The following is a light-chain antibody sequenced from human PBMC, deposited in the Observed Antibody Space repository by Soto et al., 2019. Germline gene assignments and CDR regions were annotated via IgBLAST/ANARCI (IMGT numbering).Light chain of an antibody. CDR2: LGS. CDR1: QSLLHSNGYNY. CDR3: MQSLQAPQLT. J-gene: IGKJ4*01. Sequence: DIVMIQSPLALPVTPGEPASISCRSSQSLLHSNGYNYLDWYLQQPGQSPQLLIFLGSNRASGVTDRFSGSGSGTDFTLKISRGEAWDVGIYYCMQSLQAPQLTFGGGTRVEIK. V-gene: IGKV2-28*01.